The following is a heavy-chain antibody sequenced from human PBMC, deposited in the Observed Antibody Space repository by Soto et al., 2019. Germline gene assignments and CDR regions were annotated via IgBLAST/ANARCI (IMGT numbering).Heavy chain of an antibody. V-gene: IGHV3-30-3*01. CDR2: ISYDGSNK. CDR3: ARDAWRESLYPYYDYVWGSYTD. Sequence: QVQLVESGGGVVQPGRSLRLSCAASGFTFSSYAMHWVRQAPGKGLEWVAVISYDGSNKYYADSVKGRFTISRDNSKNTLYLQMNSLRAEDTAVYYCARDAWRESLYPYYDYVWGSYTDWGQGTLVTVSS. CDR1: GFTFSSYA. J-gene: IGHJ4*02. D-gene: IGHD3-16*01.